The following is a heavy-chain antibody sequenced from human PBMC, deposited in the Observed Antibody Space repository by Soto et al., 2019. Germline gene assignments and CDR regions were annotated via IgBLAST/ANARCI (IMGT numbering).Heavy chain of an antibody. CDR1: GFTFSSYD. Sequence: GGSLRLSCAASGFTFSSYDMHWVPQATGKGLEWVSAIGTAGDTYYPGSVKGRFTISRENAKNSLYLQMNSLRAGDTAVYYCARGNYYGSGGTGDAFDIWGQGTMVTVSS. D-gene: IGHD3-10*01. V-gene: IGHV3-13*01. CDR3: ARGNYYGSGGTGDAFDI. CDR2: IGTAGDT. J-gene: IGHJ3*02.